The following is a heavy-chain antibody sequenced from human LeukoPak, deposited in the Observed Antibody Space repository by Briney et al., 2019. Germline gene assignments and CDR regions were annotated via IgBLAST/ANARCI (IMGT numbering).Heavy chain of an antibody. J-gene: IGHJ4*02. D-gene: IGHD2-15*01. CDR2: IKQDGGER. CDR3: ARARYCSGGTCRMWDY. V-gene: IGHV3-7*04. Sequence: PGGSLRLSCAASGFIFSGYWMTWVRQAPGKGLEWVANIKQDGGERYYVDSVKGRLTISRDNAKNSLYLQMSSLRAEDTAVYYCARARYCSGGTCRMWDYWGQGTLVTVSS. CDR1: GFIFSGYW.